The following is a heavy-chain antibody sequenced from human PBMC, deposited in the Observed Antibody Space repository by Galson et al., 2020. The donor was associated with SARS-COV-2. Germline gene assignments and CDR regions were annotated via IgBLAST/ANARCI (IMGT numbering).Heavy chain of an antibody. CDR3: AKGLYSNYYYYGLDV. D-gene: IGHD4-4*01. CDR1: GGSITSGGYS. V-gene: IGHV4-30-2*01. CDR2: IYHTGSA. Sequence: TLSLTCAVSGGSITSGGYSWSWIRQPPGKGLEWIGYIYHTGSAYYNPSLNTRVTMSVDTSTNQFSLRLTSVTAADAAVYYCAKGLYSNYYYYGLDVWGQGTKVTVSS. J-gene: IGHJ6*02.